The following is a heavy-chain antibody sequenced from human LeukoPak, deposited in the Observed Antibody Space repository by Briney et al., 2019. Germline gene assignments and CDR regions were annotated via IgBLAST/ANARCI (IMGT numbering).Heavy chain of an antibody. J-gene: IGHJ4*02. CDR3: ARHSPSIWFGELSEPRA. CDR1: VGSNSSSSYY. D-gene: IGHD3-10*01. CDR2: IYYSGST. Sequence: PSETLSLPRTVSVGSNSSSSYYWGSIRQPPGKGLERVESIYYSGSTYYNPSRKSRVTISVDKSQNQFSLTLSSVTAADTAVYYCARHSPSIWFGELSEPRAWGQGTLVTVSS. V-gene: IGHV4-39*01.